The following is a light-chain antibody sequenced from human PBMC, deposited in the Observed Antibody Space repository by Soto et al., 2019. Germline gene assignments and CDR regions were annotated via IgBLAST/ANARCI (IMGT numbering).Light chain of an antibody. CDR3: QSYDSSLSAHYV. CDR2: GNS. Sequence: QSVLTQPPSVSGAPGQRVTISCTGSSSNIGATYDVQWYQQLPGTAPKLLIYGNSNRPSGVPDRFSGSKSGTSASLAITGLQADDEADYYCQSYDSSLSAHYVFRTGTKVTV. CDR1: SSNIGATYD. J-gene: IGLJ1*01. V-gene: IGLV1-40*01.